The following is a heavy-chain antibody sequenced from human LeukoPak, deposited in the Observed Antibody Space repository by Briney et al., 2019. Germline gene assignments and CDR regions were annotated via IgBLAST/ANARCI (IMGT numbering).Heavy chain of an antibody. CDR1: GGSISSSSYY. D-gene: IGHD6-13*01. Sequence: SETLSLTCTVSGGSISSSSYYWGWIRQPPGKGLEWIGSIYYSGSTYYNPSLKSRVTISVDTSKNQFSLKLSSVTAADTAVYYCARSAQQVGPYYFDYWGQGTLVTVSS. V-gene: IGHV4-39*07. CDR3: ARSAQQVGPYYFDY. CDR2: IYYSGST. J-gene: IGHJ4*02.